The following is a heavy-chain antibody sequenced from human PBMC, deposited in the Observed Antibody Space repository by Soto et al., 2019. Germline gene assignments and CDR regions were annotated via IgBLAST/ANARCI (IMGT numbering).Heavy chain of an antibody. D-gene: IGHD2-21*02. CDR2: IYYSGST. CDR1: GGSVSSASYY. J-gene: IGHJ4*02. Sequence: PSETLSLTCTVSGGSVSSASYYWSWIRQPPGKGLEWIGYIYYSGSTNYNPSLKSRVTISVDTSKNQFSLKLSSVTAVDTAVFYCARVVTARQIDYWGQGTLVTVSS. CDR3: ARVVTARQIDY. V-gene: IGHV4-61*01.